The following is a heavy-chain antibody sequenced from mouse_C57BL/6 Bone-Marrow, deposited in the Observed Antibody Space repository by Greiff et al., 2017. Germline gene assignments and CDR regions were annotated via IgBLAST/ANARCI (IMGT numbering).Heavy chain of an antibody. CDR3: AKAGKRLRAMDY. CDR2: IWGDGST. J-gene: IGHJ4*01. D-gene: IGHD3-1*01. CDR1: GFSLTSYG. Sequence: VKLQESGPGLVAPSQSLSITCTVSGFSLTSYGVSWVRQPPGKGLEWLGVIWGDGSTTYHSALISRLSISKDNSKSQVYIKLNSLQTDDTATYYCAKAGKRLRAMDYWGQGTSVTVSS. V-gene: IGHV2-3*01.